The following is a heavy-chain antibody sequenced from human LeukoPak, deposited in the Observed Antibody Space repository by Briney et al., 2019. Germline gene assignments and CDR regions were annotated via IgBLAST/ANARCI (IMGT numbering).Heavy chain of an antibody. Sequence: ASVKVSCKASGYTFTGYYMHWVRQATGQGLEWMGWMNPNSGNTGYAQKFQGRVTMTRNTSISTAYMELSSLRSEDTAVYYCATRINQRYSSSSGWDYWGQGTLVTVSS. D-gene: IGHD6-6*01. V-gene: IGHV1-8*02. CDR1: GYTFTGYY. CDR3: ATRINQRYSSSSGWDY. J-gene: IGHJ4*02. CDR2: MNPNSGNT.